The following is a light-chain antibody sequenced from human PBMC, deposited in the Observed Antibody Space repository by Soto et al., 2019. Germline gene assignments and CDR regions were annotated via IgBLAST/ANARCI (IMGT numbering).Light chain of an antibody. Sequence: EIVLTQSPGTLSLSPGGRATLSCRASQSVSSNFLAWYQQKPGQAPRLLIYGASKRATGIPDRFSGSGSGTDFTLTISRLEPEDFAVYYCQQYGSSPRTFG. V-gene: IGKV3-20*01. CDR1: QSVSSNF. CDR2: GAS. CDR3: QQYGSSPRT. J-gene: IGKJ1*01.